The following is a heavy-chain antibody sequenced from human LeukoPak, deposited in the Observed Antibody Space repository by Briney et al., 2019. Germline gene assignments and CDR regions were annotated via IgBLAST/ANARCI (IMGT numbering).Heavy chain of an antibody. CDR1: GFPFSSYW. Sequence: GGSLRLSCVASGFPFSSYWMTWVRQAPGKGLEWVANIKQDGSKKSYVDSVKGRLTISRDNAKNSLYLQMNSLRAEDTAIYYCTRVGYIDEGIDYWGQGTLVTVSS. CDR3: TRVGYIDEGIDY. CDR2: IKQDGSKK. V-gene: IGHV3-7*04. J-gene: IGHJ4*02. D-gene: IGHD5-24*01.